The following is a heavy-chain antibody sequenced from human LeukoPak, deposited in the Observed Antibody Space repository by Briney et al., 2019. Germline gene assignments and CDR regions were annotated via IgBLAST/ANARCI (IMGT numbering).Heavy chain of an antibody. CDR1: GDSISTSTYY. J-gene: IGHJ4*02. D-gene: IGHD5-12*01. CDR3: ARVSGYDYSPYDY. V-gene: IGHV4-39*01. Sequence: SETLSLTCTASGDSISTSTYYWGWIRQPPGNGLEWIGSISYSGSTYYNPSLKSRVTIYVDTSKNQFSLKLSSVTAADTAVYYCARVSGYDYSPYDYWGQGTLVTVSS. CDR2: ISYSGST.